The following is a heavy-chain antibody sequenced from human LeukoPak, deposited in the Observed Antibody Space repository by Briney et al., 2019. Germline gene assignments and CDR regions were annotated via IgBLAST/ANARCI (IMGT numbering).Heavy chain of an antibody. CDR3: AREWSSAWSH. CDR1: GDSVSSNSAA. D-gene: IGHD6-19*01. V-gene: IGHV6-1*01. J-gene: IGHJ4*02. CDR2: TYYRSKWYH. Sequence: SQPLSLTFAISGDSVSSNSAAWNWISQSPPKGLKWLGRTYYRSKWYHDYAVSVKSRITINPDTSKNQFSLQLNSVTPEDTAVYYCAREWSSAWSHWGQGTLVTVSS.